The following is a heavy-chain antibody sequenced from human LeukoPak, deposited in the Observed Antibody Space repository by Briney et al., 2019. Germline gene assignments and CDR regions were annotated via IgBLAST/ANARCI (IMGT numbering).Heavy chain of an antibody. V-gene: IGHV3-7*03. CDR1: GFTFSNYW. CDR2: IKQDGSEE. J-gene: IGHJ2*01. D-gene: IGHD5-12*01. CDR3: ARVQLGGSWFFDL. Sequence: TGGSLRLSCAASGFTFSNYWMSWVRQAPGTGLEWVANIKQDGSEEYYVDSVKGRLTISRDNAKNSLYLQMNSLRAEDTAVYYCARVQLGGSWFFDLWGRGTLVTVSS.